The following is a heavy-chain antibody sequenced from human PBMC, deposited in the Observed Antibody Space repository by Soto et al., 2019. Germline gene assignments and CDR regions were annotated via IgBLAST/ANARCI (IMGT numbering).Heavy chain of an antibody. V-gene: IGHV4-61*08. CDR3: ARDNNRRKIRYSYGKMNWFDP. CDR1: GGSISSGGYY. J-gene: IGHJ5*02. CDR2: IYYSGST. D-gene: IGHD5-18*01. Sequence: PSETLSLTCTVSGGSISSGGYYWSWIRQPPGKGLEWIGYIYYSGSTNYNPSLKSRVTISVDTSKNQFSLKLSSVTAADTAVYYCARDNNRRKIRYSYGKMNWFDPWGQGTLVTVSS.